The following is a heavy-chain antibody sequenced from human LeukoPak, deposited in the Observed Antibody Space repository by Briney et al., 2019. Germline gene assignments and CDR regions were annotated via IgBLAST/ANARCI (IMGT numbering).Heavy chain of an antibody. V-gene: IGHV1-18*01. CDR2: ISAYNGNT. J-gene: IGHJ3*02. D-gene: IGHD3-3*01. CDR3: ARDLRFIQPKVFDI. Sequence: ASVKVSCKASGYTFTSYGISWVRRAPGQGLEWMGWISAYNGNTNYAQKLQGGVTMTTDTSTSTAYMELRSLRSDDTAVYYCARDLRFIQPKVFDIWGQGTMVTVSS. CDR1: GYTFTSYG.